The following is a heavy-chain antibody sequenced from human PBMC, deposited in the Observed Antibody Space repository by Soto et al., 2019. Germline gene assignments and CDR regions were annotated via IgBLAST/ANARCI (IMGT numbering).Heavy chain of an antibody. V-gene: IGHV1-2*04. CDR3: ARPYGSGSYDAFDI. CDR1: GYTFTGYY. D-gene: IGHD3-10*01. Sequence: GASVKVSCKASGYTFTGYYMHWVRQAPGQGLEWMGWINPNSGGTNYAQKFQGWVTMTRDTSISTAYMELSRLRSDDTAVYYCARPYGSGSYDAFDIWGQGTMVTVS. J-gene: IGHJ3*02. CDR2: INPNSGGT.